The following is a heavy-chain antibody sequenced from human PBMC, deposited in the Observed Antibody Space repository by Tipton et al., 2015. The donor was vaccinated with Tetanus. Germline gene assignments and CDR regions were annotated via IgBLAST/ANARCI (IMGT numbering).Heavy chain of an antibody. CDR1: GASSHDYY. Sequence: TLSLTCTVLGASSHDYYWTWIRQSAGRGLEWIGRIYSGGSTKYNPSLKSRVTMSMDTSKNQFSLNLTSVTAADTAVYFCASPIKQWLVPLDLWGQGILVTVSS. CDR3: ASPIKQWLVPLDL. J-gene: IGHJ5*02. V-gene: IGHV4-4*07. D-gene: IGHD6-19*01. CDR2: IYSGGST.